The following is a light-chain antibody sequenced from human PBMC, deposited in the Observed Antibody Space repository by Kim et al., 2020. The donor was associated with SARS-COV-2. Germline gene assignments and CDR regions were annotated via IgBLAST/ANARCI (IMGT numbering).Light chain of an antibody. CDR2: GAS. V-gene: IGKV3-20*01. CDR1: QSISRNY. Sequence: EIVLTQSPGTLSLSPGERATLSCRASQSISRNYLAWYQQKPGQAPRLLIYGASSRATGIPDRFSGSGSGTDFTLTISRLEPEDFAVYYCQQYGRSPKTFGQGTKVDIK. CDR3: QQYGRSPKT. J-gene: IGKJ1*01.